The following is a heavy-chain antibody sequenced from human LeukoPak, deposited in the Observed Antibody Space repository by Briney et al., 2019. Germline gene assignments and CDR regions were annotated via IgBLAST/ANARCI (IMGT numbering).Heavy chain of an antibody. CDR3: ARGAARYCSSTSCHPTRYYYYYMDV. J-gene: IGHJ6*03. D-gene: IGHD2-2*01. V-gene: IGHV1-69*05. CDR1: GGTFSSYA. Sequence: GASVKVSCKASGGTFSSYAISWVRQAPGQGLEWMGGIIPIFGTANYAQQFQGRVTITTDESTSTAYMELSSLRSEDTAVYYCARGAARYCSSTSCHPTRYYYYYMDVWGKGTTVTVSS. CDR2: IIPIFGTA.